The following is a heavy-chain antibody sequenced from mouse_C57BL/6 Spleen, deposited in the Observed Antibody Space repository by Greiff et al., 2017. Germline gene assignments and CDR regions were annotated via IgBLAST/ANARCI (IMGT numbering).Heavy chain of an antibody. Sequence: ESGPGLVKPSQSLSLTCSVTGYSITSGYYWNWIRQFPGNKLEWMGYISYDGSNNYNPSLKNRLSITRDTSKNQFFLKLNSVTTEDTATYYCSRGGYDGGAMDYWGQGTSVTVSS. D-gene: IGHD2-2*01. CDR3: SRGGYDGGAMDY. J-gene: IGHJ4*01. CDR1: GYSITSGYY. CDR2: ISYDGSN. V-gene: IGHV3-6*01.